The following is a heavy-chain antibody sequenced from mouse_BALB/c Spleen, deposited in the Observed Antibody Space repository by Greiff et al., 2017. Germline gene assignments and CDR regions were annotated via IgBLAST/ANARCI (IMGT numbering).Heavy chain of an antibody. CDR1: GDSITSGY. J-gene: IGHJ2*01. Sequence: EVKLQESGPSLVKPSQTLSLTCSVTGDSITSGYWNWIRKFPGNKLEYMGYISYSGSTYYNPSLKSRISITRDTSKNQYYLQLNSVTTEDTATYYCARLYGNSYYFDYWGQGTTLTVSS. CDR2: ISYSGST. CDR3: ARLYGNSYYFDY. D-gene: IGHD2-1*01. V-gene: IGHV3-8*02.